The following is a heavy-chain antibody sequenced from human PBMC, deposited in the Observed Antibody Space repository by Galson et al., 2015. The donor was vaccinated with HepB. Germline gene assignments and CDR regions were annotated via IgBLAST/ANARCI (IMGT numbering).Heavy chain of an antibody. CDR1: GFTFSSYW. D-gene: IGHD5-18*01. CDR2: INQDESRK. V-gene: IGHV3-7*03. CDR3: ARGGSYGSFDY. J-gene: IGHJ4*02. Sequence: SLRLSCAASGFTFSSYWMSWVRQAPGKGLEWVANINQDESRKDYVDSVKGRFTISRDNAKNSLYLQVNSLRAEDTAVYYCARGGSYGSFDYWGQGTLVTVPS.